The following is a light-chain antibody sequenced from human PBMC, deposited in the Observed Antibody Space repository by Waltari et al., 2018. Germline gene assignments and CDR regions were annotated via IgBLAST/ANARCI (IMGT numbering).Light chain of an antibody. CDR1: GLRSYY. CDR3: HSRDASGVGGS. J-gene: IGLJ2*01. Sequence: SSELTQDPAVSVAMGQTVTITCQGNGLRSYYASWYQQRPGQPPILIMYDKNNRPSGVPDRFSGSNSDNTASLTITGAQAEDEASYYCHSRDASGVGGSFGGGTKLTVL. V-gene: IGLV3-19*01. CDR2: DKN.